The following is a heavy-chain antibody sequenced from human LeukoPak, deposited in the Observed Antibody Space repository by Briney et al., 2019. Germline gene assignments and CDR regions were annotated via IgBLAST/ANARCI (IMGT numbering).Heavy chain of an antibody. CDR1: GFTFSSYW. V-gene: IGHV3-7*01. CDR3: AKDRTPYYYYYYMDV. CDR2: IKQDGSEK. J-gene: IGHJ6*03. Sequence: PGGSLRLSCAASGFTFSSYWMSWVRQAPGKGLEWVANIKQDGSEKYYVDSVKGRFTISRDNSKNTLYLQMNSLRAEDTAVYYCAKDRTPYYYYYYMDVWGKGTTVTVSS. D-gene: IGHD4-23*01.